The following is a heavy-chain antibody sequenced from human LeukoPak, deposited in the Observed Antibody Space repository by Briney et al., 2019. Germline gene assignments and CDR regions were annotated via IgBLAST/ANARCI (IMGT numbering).Heavy chain of an antibody. J-gene: IGHJ6*03. V-gene: IGHV1-2*02. D-gene: IGHD2-2*01. CDR3: ASHLIVVVPAATVGYYYMDV. Sequence: ASVKVSCKASGYTFTGYYMHWVRQAPGQGLEWMGWINPNSGGTNYAQKFQGRVTMTRDTSISTAYMELSRLRSDDTAVYYCASHLIVVVPAATVGYYYMDVWGKGTTVTVSS. CDR1: GYTFTGYY. CDR2: INPNSGGT.